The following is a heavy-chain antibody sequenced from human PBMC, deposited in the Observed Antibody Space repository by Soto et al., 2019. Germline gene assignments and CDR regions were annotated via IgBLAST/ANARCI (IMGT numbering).Heavy chain of an antibody. CDR2: ISGSGGST. V-gene: IGHV3-23*01. CDR3: AKDRTYYYGSDYYFDY. D-gene: IGHD3-10*01. CDR1: GFTFSSYA. J-gene: IGHJ4*02. Sequence: PGGSLRLSCAASGFTFSSYAMSWVRQAPGKGLEWVSAISGSGGSTYYADSVKGRFTISRDNSKNTLYLQMNSLRAEDTAVYYCAKDRTYYYGSDYYFDYWGQGTLVTVSS.